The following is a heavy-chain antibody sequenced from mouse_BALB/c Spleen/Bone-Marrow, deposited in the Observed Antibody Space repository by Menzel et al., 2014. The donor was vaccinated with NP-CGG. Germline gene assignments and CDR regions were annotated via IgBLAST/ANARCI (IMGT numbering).Heavy chain of an antibody. Sequence: EVMLVESGGGLVQPGGSLKLSCAASGFDFSRYWMSWVRQAPGKGLEWIGEINPDSSTINYTPSLKDKFIISRDNAINTLYLQMRKVRSEDTALYYCARQGYYGYSDYWGQGTTLTVSS. CDR1: GFDFSRYW. J-gene: IGHJ2*01. CDR2: INPDSSTI. CDR3: ARQGYYGYSDY. D-gene: IGHD1-2*01. V-gene: IGHV4-1*02.